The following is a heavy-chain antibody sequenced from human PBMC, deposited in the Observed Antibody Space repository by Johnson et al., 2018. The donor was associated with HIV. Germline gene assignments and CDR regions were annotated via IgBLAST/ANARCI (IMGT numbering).Heavy chain of an antibody. CDR1: GFAFSSYG. D-gene: IGHD3-22*01. J-gene: IGHJ3*02. CDR2: IRYDGSDK. CDR3: ARGLGLLLRLGAFDI. V-gene: IGHV3-30*02. Sequence: VQLVESGGGVVQPGGSLRLSCAASGFAFSSYGVNWVRQAPGKGLEWVAFIRYDGSDKYYADSVKGRFTISRDNSKNTLYLQMNSLRAEDTAVYYCARGLGLLLRLGAFDIWGQGTMVTVSS.